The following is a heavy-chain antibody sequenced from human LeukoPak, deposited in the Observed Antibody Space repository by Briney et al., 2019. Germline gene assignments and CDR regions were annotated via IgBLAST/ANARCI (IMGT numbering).Heavy chain of an antibody. D-gene: IGHD4-11*01. CDR2: IKQDGSEK. CDR3: ARGSTTVTPWNFDY. J-gene: IGHJ4*02. Sequence: PGGSLRLSCAASAFTFSSYWMSWVRQAPGKGLEWVANIKQDGSEKYYVDSVKGRFTISRDNAKNSLYLQMNSLRAEDTAVYYCARGSTTVTPWNFDYWGQGTLVTVSS. V-gene: IGHV3-7*05. CDR1: AFTFSSYW.